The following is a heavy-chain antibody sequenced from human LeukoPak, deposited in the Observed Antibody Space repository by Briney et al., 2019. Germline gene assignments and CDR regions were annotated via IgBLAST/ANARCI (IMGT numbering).Heavy chain of an antibody. Sequence: SGGSLRLSCAASGFTFSSYWMSWVRQAPGKGLEWVANIKQDGSEKYYVDSVKGRFTISRDNAKNSLYLQMNSLRAEDTAVYYCARSLSWNRNNDNYYYYYGMDVWGQGTTVTVSS. CDR2: IKQDGSEK. CDR3: ARSLSWNRNNDNYYYYYGMDV. CDR1: GFTFSSYW. J-gene: IGHJ6*02. V-gene: IGHV3-7*01. D-gene: IGHD1-1*01.